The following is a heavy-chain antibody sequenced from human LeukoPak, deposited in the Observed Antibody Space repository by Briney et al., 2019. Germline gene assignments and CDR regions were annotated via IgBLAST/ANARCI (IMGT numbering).Heavy chain of an antibody. CDR1: GGSISSSTYY. CDR2: IYYSGST. J-gene: IGHJ4*02. V-gene: IGHV4-39*01. D-gene: IGHD3-10*01. Sequence: PSETLSLTCTVSGGSISSSTYYWGWIRRPPGKGLEWIGSIYYSGSTYYNPSLKSRVTISADTSKNQFSLKLSSVTAADTAVYYCARHEARGSRYFDYWGQGTLVTVSS. CDR3: ARHEARGSRYFDY.